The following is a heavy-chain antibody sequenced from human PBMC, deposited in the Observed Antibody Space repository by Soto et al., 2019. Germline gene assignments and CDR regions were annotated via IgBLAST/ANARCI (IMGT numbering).Heavy chain of an antibody. CDR1: GGNPSNSA. CDR2: ISPYNGRT. J-gene: IGHJ6*02. D-gene: IGHD1-1*01. CDR3: GRCRTDSYAMDV. V-gene: IGHV1-18*01. Sequence: ASEKVSCKAYGGNPSNSAISWVRQVPGQGPEWMGWISPYNGRTNYEQNVQGRVVMTTDISTNIVYLELRSLRPDDTAMYYCGRCRTDSYAMDVWGQGTTVTVS.